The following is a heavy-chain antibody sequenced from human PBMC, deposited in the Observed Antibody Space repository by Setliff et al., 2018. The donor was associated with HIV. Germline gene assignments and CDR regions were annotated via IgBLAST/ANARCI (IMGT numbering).Heavy chain of an antibody. Sequence: GGSLRLSCAASGFTFSNYAMSWVRQAPGKGLEWVSGIRNDGSDKHYVDSVKGRFTTSRDNSKNTLYLRMNSLRAEDTAVYYCAMSPYSSGLFDYWGQGTLVTVSS. D-gene: IGHD6-19*01. CDR1: GFTFSNYA. J-gene: IGHJ4*02. V-gene: IGHV3-30*02. CDR2: IRNDGSDK. CDR3: AMSPYSSGLFDY.